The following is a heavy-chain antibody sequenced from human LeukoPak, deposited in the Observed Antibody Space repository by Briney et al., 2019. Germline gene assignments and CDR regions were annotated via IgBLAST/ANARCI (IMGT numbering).Heavy chain of an antibody. V-gene: IGHV3-9*01. CDR3: AKHMRATNTYSFFGLDV. J-gene: IGHJ6*02. D-gene: IGHD1-26*01. Sequence: GGSLRLSCAATGFTFKDYGMHWVRQPPGKGLEWVSSINWNGGGTDYADSVKGRFTISRDNAKNSLYLQLSSLRPEDTALYYCAKHMRATNTYSFFGLDVGRQGTTVTVSS. CDR2: INWNGGGT. CDR1: GFTFKDYG.